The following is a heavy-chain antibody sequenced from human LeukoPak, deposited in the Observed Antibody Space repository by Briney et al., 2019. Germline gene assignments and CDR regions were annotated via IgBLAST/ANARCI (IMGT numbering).Heavy chain of an antibody. J-gene: IGHJ4*02. CDR3: ARHYFDY. V-gene: IGHV3-7*05. CDR2: IKPDGSEK. Sequence: GGSLRLSCAASGLTLSTYWMSWVRQAPGKGLEWVANIKPDGSEKHYVDSVKGRFTISRDNAKKSLYLQMNSLRVEDTAVHYCARHYFDYWGQGTLVTVSS. CDR1: GLTLSTYW.